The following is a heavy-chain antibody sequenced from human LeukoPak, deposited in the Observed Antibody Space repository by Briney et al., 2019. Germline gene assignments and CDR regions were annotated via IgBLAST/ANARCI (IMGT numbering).Heavy chain of an antibody. D-gene: IGHD4-17*01. CDR3: ARPRYGDYVVGSFDI. CDR2: IYYSGST. CDR1: GGSISSYY. Sequence: SETLSLTCTVSGGSISSYYWSWLRQPPGKGLEWIGYIYYSGSTNYNPSLKSRVTISVDTSKNQFSLKLSSVTAADTAVYYCARPRYGDYVVGSFDIWGQGTMVTVSS. J-gene: IGHJ3*02. V-gene: IGHV4-59*01.